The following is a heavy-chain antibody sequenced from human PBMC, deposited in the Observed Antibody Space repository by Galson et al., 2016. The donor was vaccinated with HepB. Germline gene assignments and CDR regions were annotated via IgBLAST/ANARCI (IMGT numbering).Heavy chain of an antibody. Sequence: SETLSLTCAVSGGSVSDNSWWSWVRQSPEKGLEWIGEIYQTGTANYNPSFTSRTTISVDKSKNQISLRPNPVTAADTALYYCARGNLGTAAGMAFDYWGPGTLVSVST. CDR1: GGSVSDNSW. V-gene: IGHV4/OR15-8*01. CDR3: ARGNLGTAAGMAFDY. D-gene: IGHD6-13*01. J-gene: IGHJ4*02. CDR2: IYQTGTA.